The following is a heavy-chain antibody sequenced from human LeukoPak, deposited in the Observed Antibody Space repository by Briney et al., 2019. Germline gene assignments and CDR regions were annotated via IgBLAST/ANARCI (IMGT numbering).Heavy chain of an antibody. CDR2: ISAYNGNT. J-gene: IGHJ4*02. V-gene: IGHV1-18*01. CDR3: ARRNDYRRLNFDY. CDR1: GGTFISYA. D-gene: IGHD4-11*01. Sequence: GASVKVSCKASGGTFISYAISWVRQAPGQGLEWMGWISAYNGNTNYAQKLQGRVTMTTDTSTSTAYMELRSLRSDDTAVYYCARRNDYRRLNFDYWGQGTLVTVSS.